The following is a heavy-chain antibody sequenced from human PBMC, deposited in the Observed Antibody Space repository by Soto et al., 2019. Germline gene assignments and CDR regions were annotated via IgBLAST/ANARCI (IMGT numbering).Heavy chain of an antibody. V-gene: IGHV3-23*01. J-gene: IGHJ4*02. CDR3: AVANYYDSSGYYSPGGY. Sequence: EVQLLESGGGSVQPGGSLRLSCAASGFTFSSYAMSWVRQAPGKGLEWVSAISGSGGSTYYADSVKGRFTISRDNSKNTLYLQMNSLRAEDTAVYYCAVANYYDSSGYYSPGGYWGQGTLVTVSS. D-gene: IGHD3-22*01. CDR1: GFTFSSYA. CDR2: ISGSGGST.